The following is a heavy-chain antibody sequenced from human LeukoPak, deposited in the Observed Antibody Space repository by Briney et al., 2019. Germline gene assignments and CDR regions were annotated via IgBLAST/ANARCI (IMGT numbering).Heavy chain of an antibody. J-gene: IGHJ6*02. D-gene: IGHD1/OR15-1a*01. V-gene: IGHV3-48*01. CDR3: ARVNKPANYYCYGLDV. Sequence: SVKGRFTVSRDNAKNSLYLQMNSLRAEDTAVYYCARVNKPANYYCYGLDVWGQGTTVTVSS.